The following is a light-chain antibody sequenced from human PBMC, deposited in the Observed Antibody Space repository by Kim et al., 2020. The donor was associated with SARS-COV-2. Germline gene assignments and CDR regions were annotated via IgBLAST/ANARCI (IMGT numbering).Light chain of an antibody. CDR2: YDS. CDR1: NIGSKS. CDR3: QVWDSSGDREV. Sequence: APGKTASISFGGNNIGSKSVHWYLQKPGQAPVLVIYYDSDRPSGIPERFSGSNSGNTATLTISRVEAGDEADYYCQVWDSSGDREVFGGGTKLTVL. J-gene: IGLJ3*02. V-gene: IGLV3-21*01.